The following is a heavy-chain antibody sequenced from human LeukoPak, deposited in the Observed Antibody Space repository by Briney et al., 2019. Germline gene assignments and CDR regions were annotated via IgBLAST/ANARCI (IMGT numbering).Heavy chain of an antibody. J-gene: IGHJ4*02. Sequence: PSETLSLTCTVSGGSISSYYWSWIRQPPGKGLEWIGYIYYSGSTNYNPSLKSRVTISVEPSKNQFSLKLSSVTAADTAVYYCARESGGNSIDYWGQGTLVTVSS. CDR2: IYYSGST. D-gene: IGHD4-23*01. CDR1: GGSISSYY. CDR3: ARESGGNSIDY. V-gene: IGHV4-59*01.